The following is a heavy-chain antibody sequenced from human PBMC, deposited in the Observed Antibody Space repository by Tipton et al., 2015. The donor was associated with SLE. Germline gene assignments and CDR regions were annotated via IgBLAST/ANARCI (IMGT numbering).Heavy chain of an antibody. D-gene: IGHD4-17*01. CDR1: GGSISSYY. CDR3: ARLFSPTPYGDYVYFDY. CDR2: IYYSGST. J-gene: IGHJ4*02. V-gene: IGHV4-59*08. Sequence: GLVKPSETLSLICTVSGGSISSYYWSWIRQPPGKGLEWIGYIYYSGSTNYNPSLKSRVTISVDTSKNQFSLKLSSVTAADTAVYYCARLFSPTPYGDYVYFDYWGQGTLVTVSS.